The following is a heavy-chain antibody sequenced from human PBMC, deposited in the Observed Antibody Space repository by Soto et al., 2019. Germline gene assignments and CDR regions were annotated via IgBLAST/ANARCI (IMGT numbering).Heavy chain of an antibody. D-gene: IGHD3-3*01. CDR1: GGSISSGDYS. CDR3: ARDLHLRFLEWLRNLGPNWFDP. V-gene: IGHV4-30-4*01. CDR2: IYNSGST. Sequence: SETLSLTCTVSGGSISSGDYSWSWVRQSPGKGLEWIGHIYNSGSTNYNPSLKSRVAISVDTSKNQFSLRLSSVTAADTAVYYCARDLHLRFLEWLRNLGPNWFDPWGQGTLVTVSS. J-gene: IGHJ5*02.